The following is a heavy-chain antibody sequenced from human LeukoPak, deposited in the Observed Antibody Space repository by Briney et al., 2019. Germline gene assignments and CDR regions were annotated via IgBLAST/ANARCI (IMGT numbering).Heavy chain of an antibody. CDR3: VRGGSVSIFGVVTACTAFDI. CDR2: IIPIFGTA. D-gene: IGHD3-3*01. Sequence: SVKVSCKASGGTFSSYAISWVRRAPGQGLEWMGGIIPIFGTANYAQKFQGRVTITTDESTSTAYMELSSLRSEDTAVYYCVRGGSVSIFGVVTACTAFDIWGQGTMVTVSS. V-gene: IGHV1-69*05. CDR1: GGTFSSYA. J-gene: IGHJ3*02.